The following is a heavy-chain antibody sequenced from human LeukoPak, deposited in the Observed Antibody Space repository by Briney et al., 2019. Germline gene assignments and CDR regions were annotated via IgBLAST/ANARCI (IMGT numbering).Heavy chain of an antibody. CDR1: GFTFTNYA. D-gene: IGHD6-13*01. V-gene: IGHV3-23*01. CDR2: VGGSGSRT. Sequence: GGSLRISCAASGFTFTNYAMSWVRQAPGKGREWVSAVGGSGSRTYYGDAVKGRLTISRDNSKNTLFLQMNSLRADDTAVYYCARPSSSWYRPIDYWGQGTLVTVSS. J-gene: IGHJ4*02. CDR3: ARPSSSWYRPIDY.